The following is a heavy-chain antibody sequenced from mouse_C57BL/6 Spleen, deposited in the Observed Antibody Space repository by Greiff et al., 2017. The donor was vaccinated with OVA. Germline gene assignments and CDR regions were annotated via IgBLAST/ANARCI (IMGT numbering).Heavy chain of an antibody. Sequence: EVKLQQSGPELVKPGASVKISCKASGYTFPDYYMNWVQQSHGKSLEWIGDINPNNGGTSYNQKFKGKATLTVDKSSSTAYMELRSLTSEDSAVYYCARNDYAYYYAMDYWGQGTSVTVSS. J-gene: IGHJ4*01. CDR3: ARNDYAYYYAMDY. D-gene: IGHD2-4*01. CDR2: INPNNGGT. CDR1: GYTFPDYY. V-gene: IGHV1-26*01.